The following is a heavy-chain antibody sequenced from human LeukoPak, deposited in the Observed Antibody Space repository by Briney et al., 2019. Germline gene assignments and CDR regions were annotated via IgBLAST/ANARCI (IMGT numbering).Heavy chain of an antibody. D-gene: IGHD2-2*02. CDR3: ARQRRGIVVVPAAITGGYYFDY. CDR2: MYIGGRT. Sequence: SQTLSLTCTVTGTSIRSGSYYWNWIRQAAGKGLEWIGRMYIGGRTTYNPSLKSRVTISLETTENQFSLRLRSVTAADTAVYYCARQRRGIVVVPAAITGGYYFDYWGQGTLVTVSS. CDR1: GTSIRSGSYY. V-gene: IGHV4-61*02. J-gene: IGHJ4*02.